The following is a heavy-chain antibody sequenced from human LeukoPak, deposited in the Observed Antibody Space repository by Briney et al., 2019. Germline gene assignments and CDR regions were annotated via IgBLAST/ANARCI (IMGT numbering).Heavy chain of an antibody. J-gene: IGHJ3*02. Sequence: GSSVKVSCKASGGTFSSYAISWVRQAPGQGLEWMGRIIPILGIANYAQKFQGRVTITADKSTSTAYMELSSLRSEDTAVYYCARDLKYYDFWSGSGGDAFDIWGQGTMVTVSS. CDR2: IIPILGIA. V-gene: IGHV1-69*04. CDR1: GGTFSSYA. D-gene: IGHD3-3*01. CDR3: ARDLKYYDFWSGSGGDAFDI.